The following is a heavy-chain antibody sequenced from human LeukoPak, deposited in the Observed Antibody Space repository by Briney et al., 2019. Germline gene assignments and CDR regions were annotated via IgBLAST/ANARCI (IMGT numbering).Heavy chain of an antibody. CDR2: IYASGSA. CDR3: ARGFEYFDF. J-gene: IGHJ4*02. V-gene: IGHV4-4*09. CDR1: GGSLIDHY. Sequence: SETLSLTCTVSGGSLIDHYWNWIRQPPGKGLEWIGYIYASGSANYNPSLKSRVTISVDTPKNQFPLRLSSVTAADTAVYYCARGFEYFDFWGQGTLVTDSS.